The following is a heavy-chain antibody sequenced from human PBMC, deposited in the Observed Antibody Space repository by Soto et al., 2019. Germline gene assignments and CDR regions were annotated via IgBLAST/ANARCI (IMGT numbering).Heavy chain of an antibody. CDR3: ARRGQKYQLLYGWFDP. CDR2: IIPIFGTA. CDR1: GGTFSSYA. V-gene: IGHV1-69*13. J-gene: IGHJ5*02. Sequence: ASVKVSCKASGGTFSSYAISWVRQAPGQGLEWMGGIIPIFGTANYAQKFQGRVTITADESTSTAYMELSSLRSEDTAVYYCARRGQKYQLLYGWFDPWGQGTLVTVSS. D-gene: IGHD2-2*02.